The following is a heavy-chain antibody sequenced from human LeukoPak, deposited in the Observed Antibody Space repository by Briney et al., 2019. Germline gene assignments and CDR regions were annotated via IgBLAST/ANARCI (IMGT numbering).Heavy chain of an antibody. CDR3: ARDFRYCSGGSCYTLFDY. V-gene: IGHV6-1*01. J-gene: IGHJ4*02. CDR2: TYYRSKWYN. CDR1: GDSVSSNSAA. D-gene: IGHD2-15*01. Sequence: SQTLSLTCAISGDSVSSNSAAWNWIRQSPSRGLEWLGRTYYRSKWYNDYAVSVKSRITINPDTSKNQFSLQLNSATPEDTAVYYCARDFRYCSGGSCYTLFDYWGQGTLVTVSS.